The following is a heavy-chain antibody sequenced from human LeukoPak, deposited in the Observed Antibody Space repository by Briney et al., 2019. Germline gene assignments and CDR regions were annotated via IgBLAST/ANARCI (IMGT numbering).Heavy chain of an antibody. V-gene: IGHV4-59*12. Sequence: SETLSLTCTVSGGSISSYYWSWIRQPPGKGLEWIGYIYYSGSTNYNPSLKSRVTMSVDTSKNQFSLKLSSVTAADTAVYYCARDASSGRRPDYWGQGTLVTVSS. CDR1: GGSISSYY. J-gene: IGHJ4*02. CDR3: ARDASSGRRPDY. CDR2: IYYSGST. D-gene: IGHD6-19*01.